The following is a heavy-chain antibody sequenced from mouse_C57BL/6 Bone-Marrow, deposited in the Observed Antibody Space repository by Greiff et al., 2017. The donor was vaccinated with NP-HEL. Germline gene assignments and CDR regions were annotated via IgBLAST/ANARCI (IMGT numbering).Heavy chain of an antibody. Sequence: EVMLVESGAGLVQPGGSLKLSCAASGFTFSDYYMYWVRQTPEKRLEWVAYISNGGGSTYYPDTVKGRFTISRDNAKNTLYLHMSRLKSEDTAMYYCARHGQLYFDYWGQGTTLTVSS. CDR1: GFTFSDYY. J-gene: IGHJ2*01. V-gene: IGHV5-12*01. CDR2: ISNGGGST. CDR3: ARHGQLYFDY.